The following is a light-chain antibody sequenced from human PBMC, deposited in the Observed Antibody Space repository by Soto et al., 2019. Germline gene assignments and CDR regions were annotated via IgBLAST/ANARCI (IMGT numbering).Light chain of an antibody. J-gene: IGLJ1*01. V-gene: IGLV1-40*01. CDR2: YNS. CDR1: SSNIGAGYD. CDR3: QSYDSSLSAYV. Sequence: QSALTQPPSVSGAPGQRVTISCTRSSSNIGAGYDAHWYQHLPGTAPKLLIYYNSNRPSGVPDRFSGSKSDTSASLAITGLQAEDEADYYCQSYDSSLSAYVFGTGTKVTVL.